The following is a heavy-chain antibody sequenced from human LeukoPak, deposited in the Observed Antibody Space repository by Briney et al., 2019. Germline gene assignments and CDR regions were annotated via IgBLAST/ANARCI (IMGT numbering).Heavy chain of an antibody. V-gene: IGHV3-23*01. D-gene: IGHD3-16*02. CDR3: AKPGAPRERFGGVIVNAYDY. J-gene: IGHJ4*02. CDR1: GFTFDDYA. Sequence: GGSLRLSCAASGFTFDDYAMSWVRQAPGKGLEWVSAISGSGGSTYYADSVKGRFTISRDNSKNTLYLQMNSLRAEDTAVYYCAKPGAPRERFGGVIVNAYDYWGQGTLVTVSS. CDR2: ISGSGGST.